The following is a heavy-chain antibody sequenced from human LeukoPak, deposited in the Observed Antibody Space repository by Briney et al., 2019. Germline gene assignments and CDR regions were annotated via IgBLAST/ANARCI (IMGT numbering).Heavy chain of an antibody. J-gene: IGHJ4*02. CDR1: GFTFSSYW. CDR3: ARDSSGYGDTVHFDY. D-gene: IGHD3-22*01. V-gene: IGHV3-7*01. CDR2: IKQDGSEK. Sequence: GSLRLSCAASGFTFSSYWMSWVRQAPGKGLEWVANIKQDGSEKYYVDSVKGRFTISRDNAKNSLYLQMNSLRAEDTAVYYCARDSSGYGDTVHFDYWGQGTLVTVSS.